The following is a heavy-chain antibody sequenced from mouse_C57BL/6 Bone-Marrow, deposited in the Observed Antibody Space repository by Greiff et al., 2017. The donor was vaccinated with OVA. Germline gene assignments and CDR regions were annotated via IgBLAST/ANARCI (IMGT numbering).Heavy chain of an antibody. CDR2: IDPSDSYT. J-gene: IGHJ4*01. CDR1: GYTFTSSW. Sequence: QVQLQQPGAELVRPGPSVKLSCKASGYTFTSSWMHWVKQRPGQGLEWIGVIDPSDSYTNYNQKFKGKATLTVDTSSSTAYMQLSSLTSEDSAVYYCARALLLRFYAMDYWGQGTSVTVSS. V-gene: IGHV1-59*01. D-gene: IGHD1-1*01. CDR3: ARALLLRFYAMDY.